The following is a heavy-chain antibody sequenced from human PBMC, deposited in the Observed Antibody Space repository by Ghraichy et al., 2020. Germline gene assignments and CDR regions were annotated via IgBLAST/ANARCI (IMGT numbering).Heavy chain of an antibody. V-gene: IGHV3-48*02. J-gene: IGHJ6*02. CDR3: ARGSTVVRFFYYDGMDV. D-gene: IGHD4-23*01. Sequence: GGSLRLSCVGSGFTFSSYSMNWVRQSPGKGLEWVSYITSSSRTISYADSVKGRFTISRDNAQNSLVLQMNSLRDEDTAVYYCARGSTVVRFFYYDGMDVWGQGTTVTVSS. CDR1: GFTFSSYS. CDR2: ITSSSRTI.